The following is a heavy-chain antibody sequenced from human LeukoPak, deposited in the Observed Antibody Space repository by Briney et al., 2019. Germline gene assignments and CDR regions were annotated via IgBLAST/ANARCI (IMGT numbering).Heavy chain of an antibody. V-gene: IGHV4-39*07. CDR2: INHSGST. J-gene: IGHJ4*02. CDR1: GGSISNDNYL. CDR3: ARARGAEAIDY. D-gene: IGHD3-10*01. Sequence: SETLSLTCTVSGGSISNDNYLWGWIRQPPGKGLEWIGEINHSGSTNYNPSLKSRVTISVDPSKNQFSLKLSSVTAADTGVYYCARARGAEAIDYWGQGTLVTVSS.